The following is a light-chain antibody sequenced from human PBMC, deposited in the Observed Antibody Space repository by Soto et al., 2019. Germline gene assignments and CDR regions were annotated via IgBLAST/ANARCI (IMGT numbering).Light chain of an antibody. V-gene: IGLV2-14*01. CDR3: SSYTSISSYV. CDR1: SSDVSTYNY. Sequence: QSALTQPASVSGSPGQSITISRTGTSSDVSTYNYVSWYQHHPGKVPKLIIYDVINRPSGVSNRFSGSKTGNTASLIISGLQVEDEADYYCSSYTSISSYVFGSGTKLTVL. CDR2: DVI. J-gene: IGLJ1*01.